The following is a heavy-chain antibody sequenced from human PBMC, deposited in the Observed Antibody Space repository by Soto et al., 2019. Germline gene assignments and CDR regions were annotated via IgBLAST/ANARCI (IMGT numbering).Heavy chain of an antibody. V-gene: IGHV1-69*12. D-gene: IGHD2-2*01. CDR1: GGTFTNYA. J-gene: IGHJ6*02. Sequence: QVQLVQSGAEVKKPGSSLKVSCKASGGTFTNYAFSLVRQAPGQGPEWMGGIIPIFGTPDYAQKFQGRVIITADESTRTVSMELNSLRSDDTAVYYCARERSVGYCITTTCPKPFYYYAMDVWGQGTTVTVSS. CDR3: ARERSVGYCITTTCPKPFYYYAMDV. CDR2: IIPIFGTP.